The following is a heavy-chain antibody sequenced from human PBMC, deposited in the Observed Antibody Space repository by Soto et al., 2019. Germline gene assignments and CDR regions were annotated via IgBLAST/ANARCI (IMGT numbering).Heavy chain of an antibody. V-gene: IGHV4-31*03. CDR1: GDSISSDGYY. CDR2: FYYSGTT. CDR3: ARRHDILTGSDSFDV. Sequence: QVQLQESGPGLVRPSQTLSLTCTLSGDSISSDGYYWSWIRPRPGKGLEWIGDFYYSGTTSYYPSLRSRLTISVDTSKYQFSLRLSSVTATDTAVYYCARRHDILTGSDSFDVWGRGTLVTVSS. J-gene: IGHJ3*01. D-gene: IGHD3-9*01.